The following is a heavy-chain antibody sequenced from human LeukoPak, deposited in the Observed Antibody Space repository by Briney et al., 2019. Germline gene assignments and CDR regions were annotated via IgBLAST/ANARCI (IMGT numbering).Heavy chain of an antibody. CDR3: ARDKIAAAGTDYYYGMDV. CDR1: GFTFSSYA. Sequence: TGGSLRLSCAASGFTFSSYAMHWVRQAPGKGLEWVAVISYDGSNKYYADSVKGRFTISRDNAKNSLYLQMNSLRAEDTAVYYCARDKIAAAGTDYYYGMDVWGQGTTVTVSS. CDR2: ISYDGSNK. J-gene: IGHJ6*02. D-gene: IGHD6-13*01. V-gene: IGHV3-30-3*01.